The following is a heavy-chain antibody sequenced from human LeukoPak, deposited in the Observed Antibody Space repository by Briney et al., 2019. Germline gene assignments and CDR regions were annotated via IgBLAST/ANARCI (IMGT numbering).Heavy chain of an antibody. CDR3: ARLYCSSTSCSPNWFDP. CDR1: GGSISSGGYY. J-gene: IGHJ5*02. V-gene: IGHV4-30-2*01. Sequence: SETLSLTCTVSGGSISSGGYYWSWIRQPRGKGLEWIGYIYHSGSTYYNPSLKSRVTISVDRSKNQFSLKLSSVTAADTAVYYCARLYCSSTSCSPNWFDPWGQGTLVTVSS. D-gene: IGHD2-2*01. CDR2: IYHSGST.